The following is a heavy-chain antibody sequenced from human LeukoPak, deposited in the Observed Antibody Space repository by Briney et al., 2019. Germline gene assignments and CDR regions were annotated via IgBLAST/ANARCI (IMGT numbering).Heavy chain of an antibody. Sequence: GGSLRLSCAASGFTVSSNYMSWVRRAPGKGLEWVSVIYSGGSTYYADSVKGRFTISRDNSKNTLYLQMNSLRAEDTAVYYCAREIVGGGGFDYWGQGTLVTVSS. CDR3: AREIVGGGGFDY. D-gene: IGHD1-26*01. CDR1: GFTVSSNY. CDR2: IYSGGST. J-gene: IGHJ4*02. V-gene: IGHV3-53*01.